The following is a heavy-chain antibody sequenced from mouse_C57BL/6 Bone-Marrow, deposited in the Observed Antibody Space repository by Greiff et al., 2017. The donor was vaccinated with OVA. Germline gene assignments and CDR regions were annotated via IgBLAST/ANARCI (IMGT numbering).Heavy chain of an antibody. V-gene: IGHV5-6*01. J-gene: IGHJ3*01. CDR3: ARLLYEYGGFAY. D-gene: IGHD2-4*01. CDR2: ISSGGSYT. CDR1: GFTFSSYG. Sequence: EVQRVESGGDLVKPGGSLKLSCAASGFTFSSYGMSWVRQTPDKRLEWVATISSGGSYTYYPDSVKGRFTISRDNAKNTLYLQMSSLKSEDTAMYYWARLLYEYGGFAYWGQGTLVTVSA.